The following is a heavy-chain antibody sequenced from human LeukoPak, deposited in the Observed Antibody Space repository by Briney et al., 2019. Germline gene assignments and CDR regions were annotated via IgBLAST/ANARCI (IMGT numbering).Heavy chain of an antibody. V-gene: IGHV3-48*03. CDR3: ATFIIGPTIDY. J-gene: IGHJ4*02. CDR1: GFTFNNYE. D-gene: IGHD3-16*02. CDR2: ISGSGRNI. Sequence: GGSLRLSCAASGFTFNNYEMNWVRQAPGKGLEWVSYISGSGRNIYYADSVKGRFTISRDNAKNSLYLQMNSLRAEDTAAYYCATFIIGPTIDYWGQGTLVAVSS.